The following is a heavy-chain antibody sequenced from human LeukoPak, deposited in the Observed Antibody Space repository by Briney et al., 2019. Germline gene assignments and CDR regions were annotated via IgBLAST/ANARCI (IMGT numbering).Heavy chain of an antibody. V-gene: IGHV4-34*01. CDR3: ARDQANFYPTVGWFDP. D-gene: IGHD2/OR15-2a*01. Sequence: SETLSLTCAVYGGSFSGYYWSWIRQPPGKGLEWIGSIYYSGSTYYNPSLKSRVTISVDTSKNQFSLKLSSVTAADTAVYYCARDQANFYPTVGWFDPWGQGTLVTVSS. J-gene: IGHJ5*02. CDR2: IYYSGST. CDR1: GGSFSGYY.